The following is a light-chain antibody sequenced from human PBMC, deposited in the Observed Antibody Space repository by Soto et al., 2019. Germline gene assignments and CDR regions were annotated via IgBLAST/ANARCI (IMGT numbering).Light chain of an antibody. CDR2: GAS. CDR3: QQYDNLPLT. Sequence: SQSPDTLSVSTGASAAISGRASQSVGSNLAWYQQKPGQAPRLLIFGASSRATGVPARFSGSGSGTEFTLTINSLQSEDFAVYFCQQYDNLPLTFGPGTKVDIK. J-gene: IGKJ3*01. V-gene: IGKV3-15*01. CDR1: QSVGSN.